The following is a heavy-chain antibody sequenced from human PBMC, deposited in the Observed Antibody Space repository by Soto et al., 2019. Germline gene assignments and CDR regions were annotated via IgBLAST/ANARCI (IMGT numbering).Heavy chain of an antibody. V-gene: IGHV4-31*03. Sequence: PSETLSLTCTVSGGSISSGGYYWSWIRQHPGKGLEWIGYIYYSGSTYYNPSLKSRVTISVYTSKNQFSLKLSSVTAADTAVYYCARSSRDCSGGSCQPYNWFDPWGQGTLVTVSS. J-gene: IGHJ5*02. CDR2: IYYSGST. CDR3: ARSSRDCSGGSCQPYNWFDP. CDR1: GGSISSGGYY. D-gene: IGHD2-15*01.